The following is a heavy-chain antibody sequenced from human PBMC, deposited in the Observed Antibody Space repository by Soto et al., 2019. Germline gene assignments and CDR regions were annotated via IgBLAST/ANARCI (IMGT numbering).Heavy chain of an antibody. J-gene: IGHJ4*02. CDR2: ISSSSSTI. Sequence: GGSLRLSCAASGFTFSSYSMNWVRQAPGQGLEWVSYISSSSSTIYYADSVKGRFTISRDNAKNALYLQMNSLSDEDTAVYYCARVRHGYGGDYWGQGTLVTVSS. V-gene: IGHV3-48*02. CDR3: ARVRHGYGGDY. CDR1: GFTFSSYS. D-gene: IGHD4-17*01.